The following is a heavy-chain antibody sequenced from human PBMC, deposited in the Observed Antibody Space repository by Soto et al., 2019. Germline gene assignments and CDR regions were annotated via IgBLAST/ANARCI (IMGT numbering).Heavy chain of an antibody. J-gene: IGHJ6*02. CDR2: IKEDGSEK. Sequence: EVQLVESGGGLVQPGGSLRLSCAASGFTFSNYWMSWVRQAPGKRLEWVANIKEDGSEKYYMDSVKGRFTISRDNAKNSLFLQMNSLRAEDTAVYYCATDLYQLPTMKYYYYGMDVWGQGTTVTVSS. CDR1: GFTFSNYW. CDR3: ATDLYQLPTMKYYYYGMDV. V-gene: IGHV3-7*03. D-gene: IGHD2-2*01.